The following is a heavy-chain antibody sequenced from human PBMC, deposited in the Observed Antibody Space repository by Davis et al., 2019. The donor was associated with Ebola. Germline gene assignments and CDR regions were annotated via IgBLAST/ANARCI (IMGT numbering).Heavy chain of an antibody. D-gene: IGHD6-13*01. Sequence: GESLKISCAASGFTFSSYAMSWVRQAPGKGLEWVSAISGSGGSTYYADSVKGRFTISRDNSKNTLYLQMNSLRAEDTAVYYCASLYPYSSSWYPSNWYFDLWGRGTLVTVSS. J-gene: IGHJ2*01. CDR2: ISGSGGST. V-gene: IGHV3-23*01. CDR1: GFTFSSYA. CDR3: ASLYPYSSSWYPSNWYFDL.